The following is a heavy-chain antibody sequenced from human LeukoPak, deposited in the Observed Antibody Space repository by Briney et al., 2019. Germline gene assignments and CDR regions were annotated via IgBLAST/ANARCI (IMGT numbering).Heavy chain of an antibody. D-gene: IGHD2-2*01. CDR2: INPKSGAA. J-gene: IGHJ4*02. V-gene: IGHV1-2*02. CDR3: ARGRIIPAGVLIDF. Sequence: GASVKVSCTASGYTFTAFFMYWVRQAPGQGLEWMGWINPKSGAAIYAQNFQGRVTLTRDTSISTAYMDLSSLRSDDTAIYYCARGRIIPAGVLIDFWGQGTLVTVSS. CDR1: GYTFTAFF.